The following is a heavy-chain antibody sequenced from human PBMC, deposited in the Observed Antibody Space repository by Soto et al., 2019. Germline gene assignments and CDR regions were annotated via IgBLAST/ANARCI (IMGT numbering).Heavy chain of an antibody. CDR1: GYTFASYG. CDR3: ARDTALPESLSDDFFYFGMDV. V-gene: IGHV1-18*04. Sequence: GASVKVSCKASGYTFASYGISWVRQAPGQGLEWMGWISPINTNYAQKFQDRVTMTTDPSSSTAYMEVRSLRSDDTAVYFCARDTALPESLSDDFFYFGMDVWGQGTTVTVYS. CDR2: ISPINT. J-gene: IGHJ6*02. D-gene: IGHD2-2*01.